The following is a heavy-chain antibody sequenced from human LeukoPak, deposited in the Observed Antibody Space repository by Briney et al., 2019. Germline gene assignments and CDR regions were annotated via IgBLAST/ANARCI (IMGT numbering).Heavy chain of an antibody. D-gene: IGHD1-7*01. J-gene: IGHJ4*02. CDR1: RFTFSTYA. CDR3: TSYNWNYEEADANYFDY. V-gene: IGHV3-23*01. Sequence: GGSLRLSCAASRFTFSTYAMSWVRQAPGKGLEWVSVISGAGGSTYYADSVKGRFTISRDNSKDTLYLQMNSLRAEDTAVYYCTSYNWNYEEADANYFDYWGQGTLVTVSS. CDR2: ISGAGGST.